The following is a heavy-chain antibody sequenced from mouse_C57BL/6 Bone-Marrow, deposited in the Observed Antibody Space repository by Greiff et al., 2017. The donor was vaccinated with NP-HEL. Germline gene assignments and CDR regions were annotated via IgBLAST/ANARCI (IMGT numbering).Heavy chain of an antibody. Sequence: QVQLQQPGAELVMPGASVKLSCKASGYTFTSYWMHWVKQRPGQGLEWIGEIDPSDSYTNYNQQFKGKSTLTVDKSSSTAYMQLSSLTSEDSAVYYCARSRGTSLDYWGQGTSVTVSS. CDR1: GYTFTSYW. D-gene: IGHD5-1*01. J-gene: IGHJ4*01. CDR2: IDPSDSYT. CDR3: ARSRGTSLDY. V-gene: IGHV1-69*01.